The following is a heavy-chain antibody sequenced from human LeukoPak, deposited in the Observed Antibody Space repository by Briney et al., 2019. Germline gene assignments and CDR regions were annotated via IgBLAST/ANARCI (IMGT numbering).Heavy chain of an antibody. CDR2: ISSSSSYI. D-gene: IGHD6-19*01. Sequence: GGSLRLSCAASGFTFSSYSMNWVRQAPGKGLEWVSSISSSSSYIYYADSVKGRFTISRDNAKNSLYLQVNSLRAEDTAVYYCARDKDGLADYWGQGTLVTVSS. V-gene: IGHV3-21*01. CDR3: ARDKDGLADY. CDR1: GFTFSSYS. J-gene: IGHJ4*02.